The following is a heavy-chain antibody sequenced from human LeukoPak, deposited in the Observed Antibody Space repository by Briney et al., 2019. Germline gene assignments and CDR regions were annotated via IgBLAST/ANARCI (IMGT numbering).Heavy chain of an antibody. V-gene: IGHV3-30-3*01. CDR2: ISYDGSNK. Sequence: PGGSLRLSCAASGFTFSSYAMHWVRQAPGKGLEWVAVISYDGSNKYYADSVKGRFTISRDNSKNTLYLQMNSLRAEDTAVYYCAKEGYYGSGRTSFDIWGQGTMVTVSS. J-gene: IGHJ3*02. CDR3: AKEGYYGSGRTSFDI. D-gene: IGHD3-10*01. CDR1: GFTFSSYA.